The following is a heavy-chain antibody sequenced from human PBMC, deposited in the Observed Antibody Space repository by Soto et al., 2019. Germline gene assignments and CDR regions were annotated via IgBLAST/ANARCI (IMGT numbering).Heavy chain of an antibody. CDR3: ARDGVGSIDY. Sequence: GESLRLSCAASGFTFSSYAMHWVRQAPGKGLEWVAVISYDGSNKYYADSVKGRFTISRDNSKNTLYLQMNSLRAEDTAVYYCARDGVGSIDYWGQGTLVTVSS. J-gene: IGHJ4*02. CDR2: ISYDGSNK. CDR1: GFTFSSYA. D-gene: IGHD3-3*01. V-gene: IGHV3-30-3*01.